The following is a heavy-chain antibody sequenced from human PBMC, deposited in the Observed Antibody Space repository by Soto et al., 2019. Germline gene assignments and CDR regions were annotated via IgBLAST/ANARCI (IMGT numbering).Heavy chain of an antibody. CDR3: ARSRAISWFDP. J-gene: IGHJ5*02. CDR2: IGAYNGNT. CDR1: GYTFTSYG. V-gene: IGHV1-18*01. D-gene: IGHD2-2*01. Sequence: ASVKASCKASGYTFTSYGISWVRQAPGQGLEWMGWIGAYNGNTNYAQKLQGRVTMTTDTSTSTAYMELRRLRSDDTAVYYCARSRAISWFDPWGQGTLVTVSS.